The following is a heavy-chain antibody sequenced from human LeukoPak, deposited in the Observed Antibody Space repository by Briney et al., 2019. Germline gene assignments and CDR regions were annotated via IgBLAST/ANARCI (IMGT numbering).Heavy chain of an antibody. CDR1: GYTFTSYG. V-gene: IGHV1-18*01. D-gene: IGHD2-2*01. J-gene: IGHJ6*03. CDR2: IRAYNGNT. Sequence: ASVKVSCKPSGYTFTSYGISWVRQAPGHRREWMGWIRAYNGNTNHAQKLLGRVTITTDTSTCTDHMALRRRRSADTAAYYCARGIPRGTSCTSCHYYYYYMDVWGKGAPVTVSS. CDR3: ARGIPRGTSCTSCHYYYYYMDV.